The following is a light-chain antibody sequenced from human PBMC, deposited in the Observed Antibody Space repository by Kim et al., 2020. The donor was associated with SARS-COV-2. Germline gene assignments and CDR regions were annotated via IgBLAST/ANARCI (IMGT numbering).Light chain of an antibody. CDR3: QSYNRSNVV. J-gene: IGLJ2*01. Sequence: GTKIPIPRTRTSGISDINSVKWYQQRPGGVPTAVIYEDDQRPSGVSDRFSGSIDNSSNSASLTIAGLKTEDEADYYCQSYNRSNVVFGGGTQLTVL. V-gene: IGLV6-57*03. CDR1: SGISDINS. CDR2: EDD.